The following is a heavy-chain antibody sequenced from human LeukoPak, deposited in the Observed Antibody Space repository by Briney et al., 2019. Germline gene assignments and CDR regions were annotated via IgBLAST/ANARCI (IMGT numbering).Heavy chain of an antibody. V-gene: IGHV4-59*01. D-gene: IGHD3-10*01. J-gene: IGHJ4*02. CDR1: GGSISSFY. CDR3: ARSSGSGSYFDY. CDR2: IHYSGST. Sequence: PSETLSLTCTVSGGSISSFYWSWIRQSPGKGLEWIGYIHYSGSTNYNPSLKSRVTISVDTSKNQFSLKLSSLTAADTAVYYCARSSGSGSYFDYWGQGTLVTASS.